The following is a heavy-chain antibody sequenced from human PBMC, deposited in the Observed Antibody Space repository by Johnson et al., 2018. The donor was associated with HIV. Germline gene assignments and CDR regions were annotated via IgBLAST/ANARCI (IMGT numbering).Heavy chain of an antibody. D-gene: IGHD6-19*01. Sequence: QLVESGGGLVQPGRSLRLSCAASGFTFDDYAMHWVRQAPGKGLEWVSGISWNSGSIGYADSVKGRFTISRDNAKNSLYLQMNSLRAEDTALYYCARKQWLEIPSDALDVWGQGTMVTVSS. V-gene: IGHV3-9*01. CDR2: ISWNSGSI. CDR3: ARKQWLEIPSDALDV. CDR1: GFTFDDYA. J-gene: IGHJ3*01.